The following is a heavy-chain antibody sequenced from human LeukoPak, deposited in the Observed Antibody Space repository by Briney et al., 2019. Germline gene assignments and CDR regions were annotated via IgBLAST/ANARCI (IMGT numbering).Heavy chain of an antibody. CDR2: IYYSGST. J-gene: IGHJ4*02. V-gene: IGHV4-39*01. CDR3: ARRDGYIIGFFDY. Sequence: SETLSLTCTVSGGSISSSSHYWGWIRQPPGQGLEWIGSIYYSGSTYYNPSLKSRVSISVDTSKNQFSLKLSSVTAADTAVYYCARRDGYIIGFFDYWGQGTLVTVSS. CDR1: GGSISSSSHY. D-gene: IGHD5-24*01.